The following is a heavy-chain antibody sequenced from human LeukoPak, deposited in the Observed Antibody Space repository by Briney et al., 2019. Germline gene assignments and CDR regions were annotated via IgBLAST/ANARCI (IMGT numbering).Heavy chain of an antibody. Sequence: ASVKVSCKASGYTFARYGISWVRQAPGQGLEWMGWISTYNGNTNYAQRLQGRVTMTTDASTSTAYMELRSLTSDDTAVSYCARDGTYGGRPDYWGQGTLVTVSS. CDR1: GYTFARYG. CDR2: ISTYNGNT. V-gene: IGHV1-18*01. J-gene: IGHJ4*02. CDR3: ARDGTYGGRPDY. D-gene: IGHD4-17*01.